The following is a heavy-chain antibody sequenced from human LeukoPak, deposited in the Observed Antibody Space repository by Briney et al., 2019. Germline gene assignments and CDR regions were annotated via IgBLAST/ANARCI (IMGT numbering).Heavy chain of an antibody. CDR3: VKGSSDSRPYYFDS. D-gene: IGHD3-22*01. CDR1: GFTFSSYV. Sequence: PGGSLRLSCAAFGFTFSSYVMIWVRQAPGKGLEWVSAISDTGGDTYYADSVKGRFTISRDNSKSTLNLQMNSLRAEDTGVYYCVKGSSDSRPYYFDSWGQGTLVTVSS. J-gene: IGHJ4*02. V-gene: IGHV3-23*01. CDR2: ISDTGGDT.